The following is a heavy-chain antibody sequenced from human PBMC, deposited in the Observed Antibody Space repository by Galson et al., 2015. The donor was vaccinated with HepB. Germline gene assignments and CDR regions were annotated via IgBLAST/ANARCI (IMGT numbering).Heavy chain of an antibody. CDR2: ITSSGGSS. CDR1: GFSFTRYA. V-gene: IGHV3-23*01. D-gene: IGHD2-15*01. Sequence: SLRLSCAASGFSFTRYAMTWVRQAPGKGLEWVSSITSSGGSSYYTDSVKGRFTVSRDNSKNTLLLQLNSLRAEDTAMYFSAKDGIMVANNPYHFHYWGQGTLVTVSS. CDR3: AKDGIMVANNPYHFHY. J-gene: IGHJ4*02.